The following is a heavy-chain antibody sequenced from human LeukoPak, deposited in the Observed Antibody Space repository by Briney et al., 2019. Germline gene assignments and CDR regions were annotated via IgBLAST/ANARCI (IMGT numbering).Heavy chain of an antibody. J-gene: IGHJ6*02. CDR2: MNPNSGNT. D-gene: IGHD6-19*01. V-gene: IGHV1-8*01. CDR1: GYTFTSYD. CDR3: AREFYGRLVRNLDYYYGMDV. Sequence: ASVKVSCKASGYTFTSYDINWVRQATGQGLEWMGWMNPNSGNTGYAQKFQGRVTMTRNTSISTAYMELSSLRSEDTAVYYCAREFYGRLVRNLDYYYGMDVWGQGTTVTVS.